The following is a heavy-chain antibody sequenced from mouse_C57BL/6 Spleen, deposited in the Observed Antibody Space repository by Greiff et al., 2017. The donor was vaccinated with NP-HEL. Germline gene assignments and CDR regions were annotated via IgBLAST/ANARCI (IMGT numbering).Heavy chain of an antibody. CDR1: GYTFTSYG. Sequence: QVQLQQSGAELARPGASVKLSCKASGYTFTSYGISWVKQRTGQGLEWIGEIYPRSGNTYYNEKFKGKATLTADKSSSTAYMELRSLTSEDSAVYFCARDDYYGSSYVSGYFDVWGTGTTVTVSS. J-gene: IGHJ1*03. CDR2: IYPRSGNT. D-gene: IGHD1-1*01. V-gene: IGHV1-81*01. CDR3: ARDDYYGSSYVSGYFDV.